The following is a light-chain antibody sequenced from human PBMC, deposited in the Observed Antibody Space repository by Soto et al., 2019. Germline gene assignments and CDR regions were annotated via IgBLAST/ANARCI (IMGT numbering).Light chain of an antibody. Sequence: QSVLTQPRSVSGSPGQSVTISCTGTSSDVGGYNSVPWYQQHPGEAPKLMINDVSKRPSGVPDRFSGSKSGNTASLTISGLQAEDEADYYCCSYAGSYTSHYVFGAGTKVTVL. J-gene: IGLJ1*01. V-gene: IGLV2-11*01. CDR1: SSDVGGYNS. CDR2: DVS. CDR3: CSYAGSYTSHYV.